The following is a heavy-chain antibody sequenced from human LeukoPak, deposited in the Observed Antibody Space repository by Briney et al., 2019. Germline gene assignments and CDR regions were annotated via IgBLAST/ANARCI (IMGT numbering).Heavy chain of an antibody. CDR3: ARDAPHPYYYDSSGYYREDAFDI. Sequence: ASVKVSCKASGYTFTSYGISWVRQAPGQGLEWMGWISAYNGNTNYAQKLQGRVTMTTDTSTGTAYMELRSLRSDDTAVYYCARDAPHPYYYDSSGYYREDAFDIWGQGTMVTVSS. D-gene: IGHD3-22*01. V-gene: IGHV1-18*01. J-gene: IGHJ3*02. CDR2: ISAYNGNT. CDR1: GYTFTSYG.